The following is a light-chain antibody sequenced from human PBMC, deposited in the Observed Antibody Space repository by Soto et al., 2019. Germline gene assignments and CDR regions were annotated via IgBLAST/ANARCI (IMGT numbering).Light chain of an antibody. V-gene: IGKV3-11*01. CDR2: DAS. Sequence: EIVLAQSPATLSLSPGERATLSCRASQSVGSYLAWYQQKPGQAPRLLIYDASTRATGIPARFSGSGSGTDFTLTISSLEPEDVAVYYCQQRTNWSITFGQGTRLDIK. CDR3: QQRTNWSIT. CDR1: QSVGSY. J-gene: IGKJ5*01.